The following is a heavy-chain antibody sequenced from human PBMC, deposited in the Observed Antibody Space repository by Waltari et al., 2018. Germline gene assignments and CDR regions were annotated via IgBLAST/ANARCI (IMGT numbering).Heavy chain of an antibody. Sequence: QLQLQESGPRLVRPSETRSLICRVSGVSITSNRHYWAGIRQSPGQGLEWIGTVSYNGTTYISPSLKSRVSVSRDTSKNQVSLILGAVTAADMAVYYCATYIGASVGSAAFDVWGQGTMVTVSS. J-gene: IGHJ3*01. CDR3: ATYIGASVGSAAFDV. CDR2: VSYNGTT. D-gene: IGHD5-12*01. CDR1: GVSITSNRHY. V-gene: IGHV4-39*01.